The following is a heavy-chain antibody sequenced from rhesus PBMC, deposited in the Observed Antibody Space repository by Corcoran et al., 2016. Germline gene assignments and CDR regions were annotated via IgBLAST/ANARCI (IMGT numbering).Heavy chain of an antibody. CDR1: GGSIRSYNW. V-gene: IGHV4S18*01. Sequence: QVQLQESGPGLVKPSETLSLTCAVSGGSIRSYNWLNWLRQPPGKGLEGIGGIYRRTETTNYNPTHKKRDTIAKDTSKNHFSLKLSSVTAADTAAYYCARESYGFDYWGQGVLVTVSS. CDR2: IYRRTETT. D-gene: IGHD5-36*01. J-gene: IGHJ4*01. CDR3: ARESYGFDY.